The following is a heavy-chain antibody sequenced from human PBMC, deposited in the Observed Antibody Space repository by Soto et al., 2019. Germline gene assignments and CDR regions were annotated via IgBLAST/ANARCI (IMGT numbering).Heavy chain of an antibody. CDR2: IKQDGSDK. J-gene: IGHJ4*01. V-gene: IGHV3-7*01. CDR3: ARDDCSGGSCYTY. D-gene: IGHD2-15*01. CDR1: GFTFSNYW. Sequence: EVQLVESGGGLVQPGGSLRLSCAASGFTFSNYWMTWVRQAPGKGLEWVANIKQDGSDKYYVDSVKGRFTISRGNAKNSLYLQMNSLRAEDTAVFYCARDDCSGGSCYTYWGHGTLVTVSS.